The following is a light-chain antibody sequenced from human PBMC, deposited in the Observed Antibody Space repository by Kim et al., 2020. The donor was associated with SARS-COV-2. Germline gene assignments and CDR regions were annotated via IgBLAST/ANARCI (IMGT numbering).Light chain of an antibody. CDR2: DAS. V-gene: IGKV3-11*01. CDR3: QQRSSWLFT. Sequence: LAPGESATLSCRDSQSISSYLAWYQQKPGQAPRLLIADASSRATGIPARFSGSGSGTDFTLTISSLEHEDVAVYYCQQRSSWLFTFGPGTRVDIK. CDR1: QSISSY. J-gene: IGKJ3*01.